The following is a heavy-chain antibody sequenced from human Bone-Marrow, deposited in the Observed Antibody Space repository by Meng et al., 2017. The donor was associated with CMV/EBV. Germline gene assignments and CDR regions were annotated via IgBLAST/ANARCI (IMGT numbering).Heavy chain of an antibody. V-gene: IGHV3-30*02. D-gene: IGHD2-2*02. CDR3: ARGGSDCSSTSCYIWAYYYYGMDV. Sequence: GESLKISCAASGFTFSSYGMHWVRQAPGKGLEWVAFIRYDGSNKYYADSVKGRFTISRDNSKNTLYLQMNSLRAEDTAVYYCARGGSDCSSTSCYIWAYYYYGMDVWGQGTTVTVSS. J-gene: IGHJ6*02. CDR1: GFTFSSYG. CDR2: IRYDGSNK.